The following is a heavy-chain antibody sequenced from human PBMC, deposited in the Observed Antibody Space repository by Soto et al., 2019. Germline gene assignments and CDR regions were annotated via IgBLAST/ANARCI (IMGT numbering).Heavy chain of an antibody. CDR2: IYNSGAT. V-gene: IGHV4-59*01. Sequence: SLTCTVSGGSMTGYYWNWIRQSPGKGLEWVAYIYNSGATSYIPSLKSRVTISIDSSKNQFFLNLTSATAADTAVYFCARNKVTTVRYFDYWGQGTMVTVSS. CDR3: ARNKVTTVRYFDY. D-gene: IGHD4-17*01. CDR1: GGSMTGYY. J-gene: IGHJ4*02.